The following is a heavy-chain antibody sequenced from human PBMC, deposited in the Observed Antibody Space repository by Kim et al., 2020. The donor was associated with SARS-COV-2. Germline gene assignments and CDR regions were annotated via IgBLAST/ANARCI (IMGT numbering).Heavy chain of an antibody. J-gene: IGHJ3*02. CDR2: INHSGST. CDR3: ARAAGWPGAFDI. Sequence: SETLSLTCAVYGGSFSGYYWSWIRQPPGKGLEWIGEINHSGSTNYNPSLKSRVTISVDTSKNQFSLKLSSVTAADTAVYYCARAAGWPGAFDIWGQGTMVTVSS. V-gene: IGHV4-34*01. CDR1: GGSFSGYY.